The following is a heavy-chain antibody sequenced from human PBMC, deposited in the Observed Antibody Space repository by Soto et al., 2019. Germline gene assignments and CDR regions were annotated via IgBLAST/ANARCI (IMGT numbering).Heavy chain of an antibody. J-gene: IGHJ6*01. CDR3: ARDRGAYGMDV. V-gene: IGHV1-18*01. CDR1: GYTFTSYG. Sequence: QVQLVQSGAEVKNPGASVKVSCKASGYTFTSYGTSSVRQAPGQGLEWMGWISAYTGNTNYAQKLQGRVTVTTDTATSTAYMELRSLRSDDTAVYYCARDRGAYGMDVWGQGTTVTVSS. CDR2: ISAYTGNT.